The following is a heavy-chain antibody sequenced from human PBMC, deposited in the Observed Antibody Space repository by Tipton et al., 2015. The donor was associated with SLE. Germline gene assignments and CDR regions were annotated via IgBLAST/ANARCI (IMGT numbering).Heavy chain of an antibody. Sequence: QSGAEVKKPGSSVKVSCKASGGTFSSYTISWVRQAPGQGLEWMGRIIPILGLANYAQKFQGRVTITADKSTSTAYMELSSLRSEDTAVYYCAREGGGGRFDYWGQGTLVTVSS. CDR1: GGTFSSYT. CDR3: AREGGGGRFDY. J-gene: IGHJ4*02. CDR2: IIPILGLA. D-gene: IGHD2-15*01. V-gene: IGHV1-69*04.